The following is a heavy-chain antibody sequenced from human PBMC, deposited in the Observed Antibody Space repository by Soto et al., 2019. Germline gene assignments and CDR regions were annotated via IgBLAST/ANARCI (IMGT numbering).Heavy chain of an antibody. V-gene: IGHV3-20*04. Sequence: GGSLRLSCAASGFTFSSYAMSWVRQAPGKGLEWVSGISGSGGSTGYADSVKGRFTISRDNAKNSLYLQMNSLRAEDTALYYCARLYSSGWYGPGRYWGQGTLVTVSS. D-gene: IGHD6-19*01. CDR1: GFTFSSYA. CDR2: ISGSGGST. J-gene: IGHJ4*02. CDR3: ARLYSSGWYGPGRY.